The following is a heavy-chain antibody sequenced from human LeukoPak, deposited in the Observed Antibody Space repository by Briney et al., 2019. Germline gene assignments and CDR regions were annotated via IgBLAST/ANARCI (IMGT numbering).Heavy chain of an antibody. J-gene: IGHJ4*02. CDR3: ARVRYYSSPSDFDY. Sequence: SETLSLTCVVSGYFISNGYYWGWIRQPPGKGLEWIGNIHHSGTTYQNASLKSRVITSVDRSKNQFSLKLSSVTAADTAVYYCARVRYYSSPSDFDYWGQGTLVTVSS. D-gene: IGHD6-6*01. CDR2: IHHSGTT. CDR1: GYFISNGYY. V-gene: IGHV4-38-2*01.